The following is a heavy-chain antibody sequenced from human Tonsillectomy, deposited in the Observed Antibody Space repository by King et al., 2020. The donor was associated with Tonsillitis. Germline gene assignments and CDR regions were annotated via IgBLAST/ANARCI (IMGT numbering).Heavy chain of an antibody. CDR3: ARLVVVITTPDY. D-gene: IGHD3-22*01. CDR2: IYYSGST. Sequence: QLQESGPGLVKPSKTLSLTCTVSGGSISSSSYYWGWIRQPPGKGLEWIGSIYYSGSTYYNPSLKSRVTISVDTSKNQFSLKLSSVTAADTAVYYCARLVVVITTPDYWGQGTLVTVSS. CDR1: GGSISSSSYY. J-gene: IGHJ4*02. V-gene: IGHV4-39*01.